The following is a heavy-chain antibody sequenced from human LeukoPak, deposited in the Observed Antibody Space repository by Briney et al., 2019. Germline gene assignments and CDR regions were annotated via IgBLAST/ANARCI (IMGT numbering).Heavy chain of an antibody. CDR2: IIPIFGTA. Sequence: SVKVSCKASGGTFSSYAISWVRQAPGQGLEWMGGIIPIFGTANYAQKFQGRVTITADESTSTGYMELSSLRSEDTAVYYCARGDIAAAGNSTPADYWGQGNLVTVSS. D-gene: IGHD6-13*01. J-gene: IGHJ4*02. CDR3: ARGDIAAAGNSTPADY. V-gene: IGHV1-69*01. CDR1: GGTFSSYA.